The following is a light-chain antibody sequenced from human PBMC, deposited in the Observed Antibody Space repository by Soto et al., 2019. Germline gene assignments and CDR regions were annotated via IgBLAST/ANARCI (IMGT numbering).Light chain of an antibody. CDR3: MVATHRPIT. CDR2: KVS. CDR1: QRLVHSDGIAY. V-gene: IGKV2-30*02. J-gene: IGKJ5*01. Sequence: SKLSLPVTLGQPASISCKSNQRLVHSDGIAYFSWFQQRPGRSPRRLIYKVSNRDSGVPARFSGSGSGTDFALKISSVEAEDVMLYCCMVATHRPITFSHVTRLEI.